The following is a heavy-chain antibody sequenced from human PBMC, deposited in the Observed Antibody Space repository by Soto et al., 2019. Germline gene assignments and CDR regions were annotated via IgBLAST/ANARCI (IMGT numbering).Heavy chain of an antibody. CDR3: AKDKTYYYDTANYYYYGMDV. J-gene: IGHJ6*02. D-gene: IGHD3-22*01. CDR1: GFIFSSYA. V-gene: IGHV3-23*01. Sequence: GGSLRLSCAASGFIFSSYAMAWVRQAPGKGLEWVSATNGNGVSTYYADSGKGRFTISRDNSKNTLYLQMNSLRVEDTAVYYCAKDKTYYYDTANYYYYGMDVWGQGTTVTVSS. CDR2: TNGNGVST.